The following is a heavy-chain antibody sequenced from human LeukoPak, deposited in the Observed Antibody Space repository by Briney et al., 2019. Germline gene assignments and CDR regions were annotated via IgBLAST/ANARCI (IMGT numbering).Heavy chain of an antibody. V-gene: IGHV3-43*01. J-gene: IGHJ4*02. CDR3: AKAAWGIREVYFDY. CDR1: GFTFDDYT. Sequence: GGSLRLSCAASGFTFDDYTMHWVRQAPGKGLEWVSLISWDGGSTYYADSVKGRFTISRDNSKNSLYLQMNSLRAEDTAVYYCAKAAWGIREVYFDYWGQGTLVTVSS. CDR2: ISWDGGST. D-gene: IGHD3-16*01.